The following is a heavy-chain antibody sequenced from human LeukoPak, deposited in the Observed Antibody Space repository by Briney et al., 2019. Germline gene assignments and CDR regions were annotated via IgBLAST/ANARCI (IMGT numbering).Heavy chain of an antibody. J-gene: IGHJ4*02. CDR2: INSDGYIT. V-gene: IGHV3-74*01. CDR1: GFTFGSNA. Sequence: PGGSLRLSCIASGFTFGSNAMSWVRQAPGKGLVWVSRINSDGYITTYADSVKGRFTISRDNAKNTLYLQMNSLRAEDTAAYYCARGNPYYFDYWGQGTLVTVSS. CDR3: ARGNPYYFDY.